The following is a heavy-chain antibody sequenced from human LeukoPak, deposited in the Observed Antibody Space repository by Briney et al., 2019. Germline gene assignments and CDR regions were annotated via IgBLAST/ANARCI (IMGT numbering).Heavy chain of an antibody. V-gene: IGHV3-9*01. J-gene: IGHJ4*02. CDR2: ISWNSGSI. CDR3: AKDIAPIVGATTDGGFDY. CDR1: GFTFDDYA. Sequence: PGGSLRLSCAASGFTFDDYAMHWVRQAPGKGLEWVSGISWNSGSIGYADSVKGRFTISRDNAKNSLYLQMNGLRAEDTALYYCAKDIAPIVGATTDGGFDYWGQGTLVTVSS. D-gene: IGHD1-26*01.